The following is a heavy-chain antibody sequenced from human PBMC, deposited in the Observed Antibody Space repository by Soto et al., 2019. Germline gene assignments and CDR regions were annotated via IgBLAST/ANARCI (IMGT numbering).Heavy chain of an antibody. J-gene: IGHJ1*01. CDR3: VKDESINWYSGHFRH. V-gene: IGHV3-9*01. D-gene: IGHD6-13*01. Sequence: WIRQTPGKGLEWVSGINWNSGSIGYGDSVKGRFAISRDNAKNSLHLQMNSLSAEDTAFYYCVKDESINWYSGHFRHWGQGTLVTVSS. CDR2: INWNSGSI.